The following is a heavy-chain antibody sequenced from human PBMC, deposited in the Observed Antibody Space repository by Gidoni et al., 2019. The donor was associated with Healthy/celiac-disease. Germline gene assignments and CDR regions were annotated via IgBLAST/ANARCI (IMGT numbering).Heavy chain of an antibody. V-gene: IGHV3-7*03. Sequence: EVQLVESGGGLVQPGGSLRLSCAASGFTFSSYWMSWGRQAPGKGLEWVANIKQDGSEKYYVDSVKGRFTISRDNAKNSLYLQMNSLRAEDTAVYYCARDGPRLQFSSYYYYYMDVWGKGTTVTVSS. CDR1: GFTFSSYW. J-gene: IGHJ6*03. CDR3: ARDGPRLQFSSYYYYYMDV. CDR2: IKQDGSEK. D-gene: IGHD4-4*01.